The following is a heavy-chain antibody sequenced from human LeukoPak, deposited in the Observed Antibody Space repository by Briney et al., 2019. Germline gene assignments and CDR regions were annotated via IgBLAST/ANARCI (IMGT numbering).Heavy chain of an antibody. J-gene: IGHJ5*02. Sequence: GGSLRLSCAASGFTFTDYSINWVRQTPRRGLEWVSCISSTSDYIYYADSVKGRFTISRDNAKNSLYLQMNSLRAEDTAVYYYARDVGTWGQGTLVTVSS. D-gene: IGHD7-27*01. CDR1: GFTFTDYS. V-gene: IGHV3-21*01. CDR2: ISSTSDYI. CDR3: ARDVGT.